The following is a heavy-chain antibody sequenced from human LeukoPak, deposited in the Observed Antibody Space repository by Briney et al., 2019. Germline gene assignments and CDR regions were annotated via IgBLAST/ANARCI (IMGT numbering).Heavy chain of an antibody. J-gene: IGHJ4*02. Sequence: PGGSLRLSCAASGFTFSSYGMHWVRQAPGKGLEWVAVIWYDGSNKYYADSVKGRFTISRDNSKNTLYLQMNSLRAEDTAVYSCARSPPYSRGWYPRIDYWGQGTLVTVSS. V-gene: IGHV3-33*01. CDR1: GFTFSSYG. CDR3: ARSPPYSRGWYPRIDY. D-gene: IGHD6-19*01. CDR2: IWYDGSNK.